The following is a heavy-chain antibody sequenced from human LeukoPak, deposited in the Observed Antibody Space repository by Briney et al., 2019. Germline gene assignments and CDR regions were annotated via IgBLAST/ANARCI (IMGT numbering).Heavy chain of an antibody. D-gene: IGHD6-13*01. CDR2: IYYSGST. CDR1: GGSISSYY. V-gene: IGHV4-59*08. Sequence: KPSETLSLTCTVSGGSISSYYWSWIRQPPGKGLEWIGYIYYSGSTNYNPSLKSRVTISVDTSKNQFSLKLSSVTAADTAVYYCARHGGAAAGTVGYYYYGMDVWGQGTTVTVSS. J-gene: IGHJ6*02. CDR3: ARHGGAAAGTVGYYYYGMDV.